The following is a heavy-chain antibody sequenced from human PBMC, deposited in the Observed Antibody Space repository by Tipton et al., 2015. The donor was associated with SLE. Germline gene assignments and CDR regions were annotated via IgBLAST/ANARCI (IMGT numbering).Heavy chain of an antibody. J-gene: IGHJ4*02. V-gene: IGHV3-48*02. CDR2: ISSIMDAT. D-gene: IGHD4-17*01. Sequence: SLRLSCAASGFTFDDYTMHWVRQAPGKGLEWVAYISSIMDATYYADSVKGRFTISRDNAKNSLHLQMNSLRDEDTAVYYCASPSSDYVGFWGQGTLVTVSS. CDR1: GFTFDDYT. CDR3: ASPSSDYVGF.